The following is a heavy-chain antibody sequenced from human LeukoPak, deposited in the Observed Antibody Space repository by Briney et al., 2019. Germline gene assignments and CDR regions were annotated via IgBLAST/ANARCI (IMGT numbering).Heavy chain of an antibody. CDR3: ARARGGQQLVVDY. D-gene: IGHD6-13*01. Sequence: SGGSLRLSCAASGFTFSSYAMHWVRQAPGKGLEWVAVISYDGSNKYYADSAKGRFTISRDNSKNTLYLQMNSLRAEDTAVYYCARARGGQQLVVDYWGQGTLVTVSS. V-gene: IGHV3-30*04. CDR1: GFTFSSYA. CDR2: ISYDGSNK. J-gene: IGHJ4*02.